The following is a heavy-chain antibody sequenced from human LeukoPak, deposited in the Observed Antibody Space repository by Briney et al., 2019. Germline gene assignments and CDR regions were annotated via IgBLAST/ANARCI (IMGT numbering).Heavy chain of an antibody. CDR2: ISGDGVSP. J-gene: IGHJ4*02. V-gene: IGHV3-23*01. D-gene: IGHD4/OR15-4a*01. CDR1: GITFSSYA. CDR3: ARDPGAFPYFFDC. Sequence: GGSLRLSCAASGITFSSYAMSWVRQAPGKGLECVSAISGDGVSPYYADSVRGRFTISRDNSKNTLYLQMNSLRVEDTAVYFCARDPGAFPYFFDCWGQGTLVTVSS.